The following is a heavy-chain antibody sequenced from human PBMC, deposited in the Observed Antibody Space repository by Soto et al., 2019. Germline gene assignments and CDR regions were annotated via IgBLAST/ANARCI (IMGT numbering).Heavy chain of an antibody. J-gene: IGHJ3*02. D-gene: IGHD6-13*01. Sequence: GGSLRLSCAASGFTFSSYAMSWVRQAPGKGLEWVSTITGSGVNTHYADSVKGRFTISRDNSKNTLYLQMNSLRVEDTAVYYCAKDRVAAAGMGFDAFDIWGQGTMVTVSS. V-gene: IGHV3-23*01. CDR1: GFTFSSYA. CDR2: ITGSGVNT. CDR3: AKDRVAAAGMGFDAFDI.